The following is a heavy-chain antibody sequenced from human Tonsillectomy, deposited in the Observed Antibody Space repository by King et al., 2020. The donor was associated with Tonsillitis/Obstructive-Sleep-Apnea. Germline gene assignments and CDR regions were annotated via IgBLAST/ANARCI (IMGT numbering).Heavy chain of an antibody. D-gene: IGHD3-3*01. V-gene: IGHV3-21*01. CDR1: GFTFSSYS. J-gene: IGHJ5*02. Sequence: QLVQSGGGLVKPGGSLRLSCAASGFTFSSYSMNWVRQAPGKGLECGSSISSSSRYIYYADSVKGRFTISRDNAKNSLYLQMNSLRAEDTAVYYCARLITIFGVVIGKNWFDPWGQGTLVTVSS. CDR2: ISSSSRYI. CDR3: ARLITIFGVVIGKNWFDP.